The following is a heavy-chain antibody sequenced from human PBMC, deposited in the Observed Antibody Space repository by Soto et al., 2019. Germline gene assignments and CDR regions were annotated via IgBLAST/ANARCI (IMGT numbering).Heavy chain of an antibody. J-gene: IGHJ6*02. D-gene: IGHD2-2*01. Sequence: QLLESGGGLVQPGGSLRLSCAASAFPFSTYAMSWVRRAPGKGLEWVSIISVSGGSTDSADSAKGRFTISRDNSKNTLYLQMDSMRADDTAVYYCAKLTKYSSSWHRNYYYYYGMDLWGQGTTVTVS. CDR3: AKLTKYSSSWHRNYYYYYGMDL. CDR1: AFPFSTYA. CDR2: ISVSGGST. V-gene: IGHV3-23*01.